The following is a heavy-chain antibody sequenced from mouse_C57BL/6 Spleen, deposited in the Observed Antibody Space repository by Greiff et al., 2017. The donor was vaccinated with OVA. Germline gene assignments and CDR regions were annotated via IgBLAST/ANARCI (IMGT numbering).Heavy chain of an antibody. CDR3: ARSELGYWYFDV. D-gene: IGHD4-1*01. Sequence: QVQLQQPGAELVMPGASVKLSCKASGYTFTSYWMHWVKQRPGQGLEWIGEIDPSDSYTNYNQKFKGKSTLTVDKSSSTAYMQLSSLTSEDSAVYYGARSELGYWYFDVWGTGTTVSVSS. CDR1: GYTFTSYW. V-gene: IGHV1-69*01. J-gene: IGHJ1*03. CDR2: IDPSDSYT.